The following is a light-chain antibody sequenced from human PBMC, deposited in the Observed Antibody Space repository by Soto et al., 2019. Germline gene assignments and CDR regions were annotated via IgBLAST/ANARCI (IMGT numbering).Light chain of an antibody. CDR1: QSVFYNSNRRDY. J-gene: IGKJ5*01. CDR3: QQYYSAVT. V-gene: IGKV4-1*01. CDR2: WAS. Sequence: DIVMTQSPDSLAVSLGERATINCKSSQSVFYNSNRRDYLAWYRQKPGQSPELLIPWASVRESGVPDRFSGSGSETDFTLTISSLQAEDVAVYYCQQYYSAVTFGQGTRLEIK.